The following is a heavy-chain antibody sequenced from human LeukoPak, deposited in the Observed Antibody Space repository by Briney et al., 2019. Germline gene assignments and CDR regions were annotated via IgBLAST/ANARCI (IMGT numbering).Heavy chain of an antibody. CDR1: GYSISSGYY. J-gene: IGHJ4*02. CDR3: ARHDYDSSGRLYYFDY. Sequence: SETLSLTRAVSGYSISSGYYWGWTRQPPGNGLDGTGRIYHSGSTYYNPSLKSRVTISVDTSKNQFSLKLSSVTAADTAVYYCARHDYDSSGRLYYFDYWGQGTLVTVSS. CDR2: IYHSGST. V-gene: IGHV4-38-2*01. D-gene: IGHD3-22*01.